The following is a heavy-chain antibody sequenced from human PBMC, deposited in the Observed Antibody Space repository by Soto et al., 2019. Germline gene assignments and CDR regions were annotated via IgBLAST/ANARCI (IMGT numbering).Heavy chain of an antibody. J-gene: IGHJ6*02. V-gene: IGHV1-2*02. Sequence: ASVKVSCKASGYTFTGYYMQWVRQAPGQGLEWMGWINPNSGGTNYAQKFQGRVTMTRDTSISTAYMELSRLRSDDTAVYYCACGGYCSGGSCYGPRYYYGMDVWGQGTTVTVSS. CDR1: GYTFTGYY. CDR3: ACGGYCSGGSCYGPRYYYGMDV. D-gene: IGHD2-15*01. CDR2: INPNSGGT.